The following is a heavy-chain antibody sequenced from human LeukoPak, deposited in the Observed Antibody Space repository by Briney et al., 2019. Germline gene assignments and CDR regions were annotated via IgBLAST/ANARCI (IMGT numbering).Heavy chain of an antibody. CDR1: GYSISSGYY. J-gene: IGHJ4*02. D-gene: IGHD3-3*01. V-gene: IGHV4-38-2*01. Sequence: SETLSLTCAVSGYSISSGYYWGWIRQPPGKGLVWIGSIYHSGSTYYNPSLKSRVTISVDTSKNQFSLKLSSVTAADTAVYYCARIATEDFWSGYTYYFDYWGQGTLVTVSS. CDR2: IYHSGST. CDR3: ARIATEDFWSGYTYYFDY.